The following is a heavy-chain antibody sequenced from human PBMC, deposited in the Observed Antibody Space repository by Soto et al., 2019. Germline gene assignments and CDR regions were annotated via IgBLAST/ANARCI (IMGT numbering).Heavy chain of an antibody. V-gene: IGHV3-30*18. CDR1: GFTFSSYG. J-gene: IGHJ4*02. D-gene: IGHD5-18*01. CDR2: ISYDGSNK. Sequence: LRLSCAASGFTFSSYGMHWVRQAPGKGLGWVAVISYDGSNKYYADSVKARFTISRDNSKNTLYLQMNSLRAEDTPVYYCAKDVDTAMVSFFDDYREGPLVT. CDR3: AKDVDTAMVSFFDD.